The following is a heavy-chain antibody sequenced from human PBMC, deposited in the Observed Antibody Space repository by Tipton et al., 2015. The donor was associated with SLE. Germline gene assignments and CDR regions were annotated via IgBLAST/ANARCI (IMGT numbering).Heavy chain of an antibody. CDR2: IYYSGST. Sequence: LRLSCTVSGGSISSSSYYWDWIRQPPGKGLEWIGSIYYSGSTYDNPSLKSRVTISVDTPKNQFSLKLSSVTAADTAVYYCARHDYGDYGYFDYWGQGPLVTVSS. J-gene: IGHJ4*02. D-gene: IGHD4-17*01. V-gene: IGHV4-39*01. CDR1: GGSISSSSYY. CDR3: ARHDYGDYGYFDY.